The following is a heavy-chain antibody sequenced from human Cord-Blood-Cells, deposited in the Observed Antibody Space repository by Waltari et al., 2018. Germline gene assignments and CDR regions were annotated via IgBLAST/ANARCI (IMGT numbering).Heavy chain of an antibody. V-gene: IGHV3-15*01. Sequence: AASGFTFSNAWMSWVRQAPGKGLEWVGRIKSKTDGGTTDYAAPVKGRFTISRDESKNTLYLQMNSLKTEDTAVYYCTLARLGYCSSTSCYDYWGQGTLVTVSS. D-gene: IGHD2-2*01. CDR1: GFTFSNAW. CDR2: IKSKTDGGTT. J-gene: IGHJ4*02. CDR3: TLARLGYCSSTSCYDY.